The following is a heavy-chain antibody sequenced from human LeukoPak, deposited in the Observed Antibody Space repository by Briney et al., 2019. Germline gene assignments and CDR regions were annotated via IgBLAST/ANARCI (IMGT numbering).Heavy chain of an antibody. V-gene: IGHV4-59*11. Sequence: SETLSLTCAVSGDSFSSHYWTWIRQSPGTGLEWIGYISHIGRTNYNPSLKSRVTISIDTSKTQFSLKLRSVTAADTAVYYCARDLVTVTKGFDIWGQGTMVSVSS. CDR1: GDSFSSHY. CDR2: ISHIGRT. D-gene: IGHD4-17*01. CDR3: ARDLVTVTKGFDI. J-gene: IGHJ3*02.